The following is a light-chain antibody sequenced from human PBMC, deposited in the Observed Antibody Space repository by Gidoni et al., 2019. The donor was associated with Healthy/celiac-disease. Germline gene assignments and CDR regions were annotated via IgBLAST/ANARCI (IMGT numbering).Light chain of an antibody. V-gene: IGKV3-15*01. CDR3: QQYNNWPPWT. CDR1: QSVSSN. J-gene: IGKJ1*01. Sequence: IVMTQSPATLSVSPGERATLSCRASQSVSSNLAWYQQKPGQAPRLLIYGASTRATGLPARFSGSGSGTEFTLTISSLQSEDFAVYYCQQYNNWPPWTFGQXTKVEIK. CDR2: GAS.